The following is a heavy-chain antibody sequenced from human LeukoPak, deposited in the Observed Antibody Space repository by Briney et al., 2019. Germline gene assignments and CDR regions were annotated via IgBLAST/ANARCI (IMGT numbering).Heavy chain of an antibody. CDR3: ARIPYYYDSSGYSDY. Sequence: ASVKVSCKASGYTFTSYGISWVRQAPGQGLEWMGWISAYNGNTNYAQKLQGRVTMTTDTSTSTAYMELRSLRSDDTALYYCARIPYYYDSSGYSDYWGQGTLVTVSS. CDR2: ISAYNGNT. J-gene: IGHJ4*02. V-gene: IGHV1-18*01. D-gene: IGHD3-22*01. CDR1: GYTFTSYG.